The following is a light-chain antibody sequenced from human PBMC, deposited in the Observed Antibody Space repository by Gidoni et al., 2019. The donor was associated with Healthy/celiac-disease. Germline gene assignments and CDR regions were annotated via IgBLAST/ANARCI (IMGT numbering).Light chain of an antibody. CDR1: QSVSSY. Sequence: IVLTQSAATLSLSPGERATLSCRASQSVSSYLAWYQQKPGQAPRLLIYDASNRATGIPARFSGSGSGTDFTLTISSLEPEDFAVYYCQQRSNWPPMYTFGQGTKLEIK. CDR2: DAS. J-gene: IGKJ2*01. CDR3: QQRSNWPPMYT. V-gene: IGKV3-11*01.